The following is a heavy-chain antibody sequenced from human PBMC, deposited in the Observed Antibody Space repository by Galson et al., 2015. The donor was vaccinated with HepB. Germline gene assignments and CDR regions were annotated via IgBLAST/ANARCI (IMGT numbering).Heavy chain of an antibody. J-gene: IGHJ4*02. Sequence: SVKVSCKASGYNFINYAIHWVRQAPGQRPEWMGWIITGNGNTKYSQKFQGRVTITRDTSANTAYIELRSLRFEDTAMYYCARDTVLTPTGFDYWGQGTLVTVSS. D-gene: IGHD2-8*01. CDR3: ARDTVLTPTGFDY. CDR2: IITGNGNT. V-gene: IGHV1-3*04. CDR1: GYNFINYA.